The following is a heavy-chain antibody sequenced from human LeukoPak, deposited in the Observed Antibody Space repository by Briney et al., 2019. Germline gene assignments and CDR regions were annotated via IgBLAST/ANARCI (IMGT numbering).Heavy chain of an antibody. CDR2: IYPGDSDT. J-gene: IGHJ5*02. Sequence: GESLKISCKGSEYNFNSYWIGWVRQMPGKGLEWMGIIYPGDSDTTYSPSFRGQVTISADRSTSTVYLQWSSLKASDTAMYYCARQYPASGNWFDPWGQGTLVTVSS. V-gene: IGHV5-51*01. CDR3: ARQYPASGNWFDP. D-gene: IGHD3-10*01. CDR1: EYNFNSYW.